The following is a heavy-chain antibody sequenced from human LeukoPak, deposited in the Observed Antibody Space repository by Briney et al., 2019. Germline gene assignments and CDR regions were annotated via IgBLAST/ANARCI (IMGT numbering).Heavy chain of an antibody. CDR3: ARVSCSSTSCYTINYYYMDV. Sequence: ASVKVSCKASGYTFTSYGISWVRQAPGQGLEWMGWINPNSGGTNYAQKFQGRVTMTRDTSISTAYMELSRLRSDDTAVYYCARVSCSSTSCYTINYYYMDVWGKGTTVTVSS. J-gene: IGHJ6*03. V-gene: IGHV1-2*02. CDR2: INPNSGGT. D-gene: IGHD2-2*02. CDR1: GYTFTSYG.